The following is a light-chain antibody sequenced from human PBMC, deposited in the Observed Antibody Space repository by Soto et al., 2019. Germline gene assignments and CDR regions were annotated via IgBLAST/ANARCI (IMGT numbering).Light chain of an antibody. J-gene: IGLJ1*01. CDR1: SSDVGDFKF. Sequence: QSVLMQPASVSASPGQSITISCTVTSSDVGDFKFVSWYQQFPGEAPTLVMYDVTRRPSGVSDRFSGSRSGNTASLTISGLRSEDEADYFCVTYTTAGTYVFGTGTKVTVL. CDR3: VTYTTAGTYV. CDR2: DVT. V-gene: IGLV2-14*03.